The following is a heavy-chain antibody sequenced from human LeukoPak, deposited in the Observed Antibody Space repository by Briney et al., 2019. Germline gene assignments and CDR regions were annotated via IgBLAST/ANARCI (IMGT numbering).Heavy chain of an antibody. V-gene: IGHV4-39*07. CDR2: IYYSGST. J-gene: IGHJ6*03. D-gene: IGHD5-24*01. CDR3: ARESRWLQWWSYYYYYYYMDV. CDR1: GGSISSSSYY. Sequence: ASETLSLTCTVSGGSISSSSYYWGWIRQPPGKGLEWIGSIYYSGSTYYNPSLKSRVTISVDTSKNQFSLKLSSVTAADTAVYYCARESRWLQWWSYYYYYYYMDVWGKGTTVTVSS.